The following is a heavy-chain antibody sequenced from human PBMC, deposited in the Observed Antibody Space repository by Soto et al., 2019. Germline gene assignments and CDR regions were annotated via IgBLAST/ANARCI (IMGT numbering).Heavy chain of an antibody. Sequence: GGSLRLSCAASGFTFSSYGMHWVRQAPGKGLEWVAVISYDGSNKYYADSVKGRFTISRDNSKNTLYLQMNSLRAEDTAVYYCAKALPRNSDILRYYYGMDVWGQGTTVTVSS. J-gene: IGHJ6*02. CDR2: ISYDGSNK. CDR3: AKALPRNSDILRYYYGMDV. D-gene: IGHD3-9*01. V-gene: IGHV3-30*18. CDR1: GFTFSSYG.